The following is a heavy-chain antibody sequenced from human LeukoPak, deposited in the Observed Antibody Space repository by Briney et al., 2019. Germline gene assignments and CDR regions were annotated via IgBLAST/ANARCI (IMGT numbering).Heavy chain of an antibody. CDR2: ISSNSNYI. J-gene: IGHJ4*02. D-gene: IGHD3-3*01. CDR1: GFTFSSYS. CDR3: ARAGLRFLEWLFGNFDY. Sequence: GGSLRLSRAASGFTFSSYSMNWVRQSPGQGLEWVSSISSNSNYIHYADSVKGRFTISRDNAKNSLFLQMNSLRAEDTAVYYCARAGLRFLEWLFGNFDYWGQGTLVTVSS. V-gene: IGHV3-21*01.